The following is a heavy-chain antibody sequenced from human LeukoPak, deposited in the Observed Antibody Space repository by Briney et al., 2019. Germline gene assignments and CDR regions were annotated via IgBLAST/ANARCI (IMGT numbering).Heavy chain of an antibody. Sequence: GGSLRLSCAASGFTFSGAWMSWVRQAPGTGLEWVSGISESDGSTYYADSVKGRFTISRHNSKNTLYLQMNSLRAEDTAVYYCAKVPLGSGSYFPYYYYMDVWGKGTTVTVSS. D-gene: IGHD1-26*01. CDR3: AKVPLGSGSYFPYYYYMDV. V-gene: IGHV3-23*01. J-gene: IGHJ6*03. CDR2: ISESDGST. CDR1: GFTFSGAW.